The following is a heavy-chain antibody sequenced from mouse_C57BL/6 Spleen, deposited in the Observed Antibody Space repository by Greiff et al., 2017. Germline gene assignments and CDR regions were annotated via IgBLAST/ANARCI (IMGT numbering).Heavy chain of an antibody. Sequence: EVMLVESGGGLVQPGGSMKLSCAASGFTFSDAWMDWVRQSPEKGLEWVAEIRNKANNHATYYAESVKGRFTIARDDSKSSVYLQMNSLRAEDTGIYYCTRDDGGNAMDYWGQGTSVTVSS. V-gene: IGHV6-6*01. D-gene: IGHD2-12*01. J-gene: IGHJ4*01. CDR1: GFTFSDAW. CDR3: TRDDGGNAMDY. CDR2: IRNKANNHAT.